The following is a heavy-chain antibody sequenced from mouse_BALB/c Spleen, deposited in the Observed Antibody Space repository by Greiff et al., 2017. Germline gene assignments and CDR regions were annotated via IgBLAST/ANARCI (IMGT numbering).Heavy chain of an antibody. CDR3: ARPGATATYWFAY. V-gene: IGHV5-12-2*01. CDR2: ISNGGGST. CDR1: GFTFSSYT. Sequence: EVKLEESGGGLVQPGGSLKLSCAASGFTFSSYTMSWVRQTPEKRLEWVAYISNGGGSTYYPDTVKGRFTISRDNAKNTLYLQMSSLKSEDTAMYYCARPGATATYWFAYWGQGTLVTVSA. D-gene: IGHD1-2*01. J-gene: IGHJ3*01.